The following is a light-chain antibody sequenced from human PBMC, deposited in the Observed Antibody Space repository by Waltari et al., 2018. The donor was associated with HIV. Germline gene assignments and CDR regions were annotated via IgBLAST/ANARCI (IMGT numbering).Light chain of an antibody. CDR2: WAS. J-gene: IGKJ4*01. CDR1: QSVLYSSNSKNF. CDR3: QQYYSTPLT. Sequence: DIVMTQSPDSLAVSLGERATINCKSSQSVLYSSNSKNFLAWYQQKPRQPPKLLIYWASTRESGVPDRFSGSGSGTDFTLTISSLQAEDVVVYYCQQYYSTPLTFGGGTKVEIK. V-gene: IGKV4-1*01.